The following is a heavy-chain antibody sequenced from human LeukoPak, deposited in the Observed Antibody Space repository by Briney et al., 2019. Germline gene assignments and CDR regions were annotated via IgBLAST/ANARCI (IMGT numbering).Heavy chain of an antibody. J-gene: IGHJ4*02. CDR1: GFTFSSYS. CDR3: ARDGTYCSSTSCYIAY. V-gene: IGHV3-21*01. D-gene: IGHD2-2*02. Sequence: AGSLRLSCAASGFTFSSYSMNWVRQAPGKGLEWVSTISSSSSYIYYAGSVEGRLTISRDNAKNSLYLQMNSLRAEDTAVYFCARDGTYCSSTSCYIAYWGQGTLVTVSS. CDR2: ISSSSSYI.